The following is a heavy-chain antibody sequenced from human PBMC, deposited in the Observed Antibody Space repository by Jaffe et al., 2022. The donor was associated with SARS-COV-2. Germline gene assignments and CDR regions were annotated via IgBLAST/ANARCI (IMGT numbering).Heavy chain of an antibody. CDR1: GGSISSSSYY. D-gene: IGHD3-10*01. J-gene: IGHJ4*02. V-gene: IGHV4-39*01. CDR3: ARRSSFGGSKDYFDY. Sequence: QLQLQESGPGLVKPSETLSLTCSVSGGSISSSSYYWGWIRQPPGKGLEWIGSIYYIGSTYYNPSLKSRVTISVDTSKNQFSLKLSSVTAADTAVYYCARRSSFGGSKDYFDYWGQGTLVTVSS. CDR2: IYYIGST.